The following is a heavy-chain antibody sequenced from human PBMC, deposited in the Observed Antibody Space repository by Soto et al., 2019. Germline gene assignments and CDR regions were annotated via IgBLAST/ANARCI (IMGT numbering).Heavy chain of an antibody. V-gene: IGHV4-4*07. CDR3: ARVSPYGGKLLYYYYGMDV. CDR1: GGSISSYY. J-gene: IGHJ6*02. D-gene: IGHD4-17*01. CDR2: IYTSGST. Sequence: PSEILSLTCTVSGGSISSYYWSWIRQPAGKGLEWIGRIYTSGSTNYNPSLKSRVTMSVDTSKNQFSLKLSSVTAADTAVYYCARVSPYGGKLLYYYYGMDVWGQGTTVTVSS.